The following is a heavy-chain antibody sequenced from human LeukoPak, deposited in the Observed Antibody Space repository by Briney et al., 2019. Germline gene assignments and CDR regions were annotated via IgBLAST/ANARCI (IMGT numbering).Heavy chain of an antibody. V-gene: IGHV3-48*01. D-gene: IGHD5-24*01. Sequence: GGSLRLSCAASGFTFSSYSMNWVRQAPGKGLEWVSYISSSSSTIYYADSVKGRFTISRDNSKNTLYLQTNSLRAEDTAVYYCAKVVGDGYNKGDWGQGTLVTVSS. CDR2: ISSSSSTI. CDR1: GFTFSSYS. CDR3: AKVVGDGYNKGD. J-gene: IGHJ4*02.